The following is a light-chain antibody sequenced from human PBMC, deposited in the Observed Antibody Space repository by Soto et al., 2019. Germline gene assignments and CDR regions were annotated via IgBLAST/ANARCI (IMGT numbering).Light chain of an antibody. Sequence: SSALTQPPSVSVAPGQTARITCGGNNIGSKSVHWYQQKPGQAPVLAVYDDSDRPSGIPERFTGSNSGNTATLTISRVEAGDEADYYCQVWDSSSDHLVVFGPGTKVTVL. CDR1: NIGSKS. J-gene: IGLJ1*01. CDR3: QVWDSSSDHLVV. V-gene: IGLV3-21*02. CDR2: DDS.